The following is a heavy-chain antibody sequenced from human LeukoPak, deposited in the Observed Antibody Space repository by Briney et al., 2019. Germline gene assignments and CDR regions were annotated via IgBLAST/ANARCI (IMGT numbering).Heavy chain of an antibody. J-gene: IGHJ4*02. CDR2: ISDSGGST. Sequence: GGSLRLSCTASRFSFSSNVMTWVRQAPGKGLEWVSSISDSGGSTHYADSVKGRFTISRDNSKNTLYLQMNSLRAEDTAVYYCARDLSSGLDYWGQGTLVTVSS. D-gene: IGHD3-10*01. CDR1: RFSFSSNV. CDR3: ARDLSSGLDY. V-gene: IGHV3-23*01.